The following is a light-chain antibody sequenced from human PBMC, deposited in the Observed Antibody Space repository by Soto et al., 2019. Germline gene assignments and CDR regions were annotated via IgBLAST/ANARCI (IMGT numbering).Light chain of an antibody. V-gene: IGLV2-14*01. CDR3: SSYTSSSTLGV. CDR1: SSDVGGYNY. CDR2: EVS. Sequence: SVLTEPGSVSGYPGESITISCTGTSSDVGGYNYVSWYQQHPGKAPKLMIYEVSNRPSGVSNRFSGSKSGNTASLTISGLQAEDEADYYCSSYTSSSTLGVFGTGTKVTVL. J-gene: IGLJ1*01.